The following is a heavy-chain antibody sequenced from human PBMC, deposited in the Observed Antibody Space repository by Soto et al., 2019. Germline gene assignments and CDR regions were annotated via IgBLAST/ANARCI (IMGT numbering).Heavy chain of an antibody. CDR1: GGSINSRGYY. J-gene: IGHJ5*02. CDR3: ARASYGGNSDWFDP. Sequence: QVQLQESGPGLVKPSQTLSLTCTVSGGSINSRGYYWSWIRQYPEKGLEWMGYISYSGTTYYKSALKSRITISVDTSKNQFSLKMNSVTAADTAIYYCARASYGGNSDWFDPWGQGTLVTVSS. D-gene: IGHD2-21*02. CDR2: ISYSGTT. V-gene: IGHV4-31*03.